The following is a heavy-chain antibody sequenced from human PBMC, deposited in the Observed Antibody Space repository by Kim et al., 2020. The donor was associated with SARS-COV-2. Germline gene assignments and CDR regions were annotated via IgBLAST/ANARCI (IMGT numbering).Heavy chain of an antibody. CDR3: ARQDSSGWYPSSKTYYYYGMDV. D-gene: IGHD6-19*01. CDR2: IYPGDSDT. J-gene: IGHJ6*02. Sequence: GESLKISCKGSGYSFTSYWIGWVRQMPGKGLEWMGIIYPGDSDTRYSPSFQGQVTISADKSISTAYLQWSSLKASDTAMYYCARQDSSGWYPSSKTYYYYGMDVWGQGTTVTVSS. V-gene: IGHV5-51*01. CDR1: GYSFTSYW.